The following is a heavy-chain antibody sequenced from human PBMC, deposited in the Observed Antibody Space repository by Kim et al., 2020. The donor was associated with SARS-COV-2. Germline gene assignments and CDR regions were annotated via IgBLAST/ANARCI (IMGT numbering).Heavy chain of an antibody. V-gene: IGHV3-15*01. Sequence: GGSLRLSCAASGFTFSNAWMSWVRQAPGKGLEWVGRIKSKTDGGTTDYAAPVKGRFTIPRDDSKNTLYLQMNSLKTEDTAVYYCTTELSYSVTFDYWGQGTLVTVSS. CDR1: GFTFSNAW. CDR3: TTELSYSVTFDY. CDR2: IKSKTDGGTT. J-gene: IGHJ4*02. D-gene: IGHD2-21*01.